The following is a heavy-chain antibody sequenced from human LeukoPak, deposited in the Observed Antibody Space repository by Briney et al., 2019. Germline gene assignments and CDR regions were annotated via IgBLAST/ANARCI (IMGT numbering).Heavy chain of an antibody. CDR3: ARAPYGENY. D-gene: IGHD4-17*01. Sequence: PGGSLRLSCAASGFTFSTYWMIWVRQAPGKGLEWVANIKEDGSEKYYVDSVKGRFTISRDNAKNSLYLQMNSLRVEDTVVYYCARAPYGENYWGQGTLVTVSS. J-gene: IGHJ4*02. V-gene: IGHV3-7*01. CDR1: GFTFSTYW. CDR2: IKEDGSEK.